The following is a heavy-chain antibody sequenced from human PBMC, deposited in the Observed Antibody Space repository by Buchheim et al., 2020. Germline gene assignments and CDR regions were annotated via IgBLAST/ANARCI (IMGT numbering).Heavy chain of an antibody. CDR2: INHSGST. D-gene: IGHD2-2*01. J-gene: IGHJ6*03. V-gene: IGHV4-34*01. Sequence: QVQLQQWGAGLLKPSETLSLTCAVYGGSFSGYYWSWIRQPPGKGLEWIGEINHSGSTNYNPSLKSRVTISVDTSKNQFSLKLSSVTAADTAVYYCARMGGYCSSTSCYPPYYYYYYMDVWGKGTT. CDR3: ARMGGYCSSTSCYPPYYYYYYMDV. CDR1: GGSFSGYY.